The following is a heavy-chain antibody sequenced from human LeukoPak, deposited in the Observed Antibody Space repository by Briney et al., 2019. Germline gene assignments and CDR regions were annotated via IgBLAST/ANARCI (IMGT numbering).Heavy chain of an antibody. J-gene: IGHJ5*02. CDR3: ARDANYFGSGMTYNWFDP. CDR2: ISGSGGST. CDR1: GFTFSSYA. V-gene: IGHV3-23*01. Sequence: GGSLRLSCAASGFTFSSYAMSWVRQAPGKGLEWVSAISGSGGSTYYADSVRGRFTISRDNSQNTLFLQMNSLTAEDTAMYFCARDANYFGSGMTYNWFDPWGQGTLVTVSS. D-gene: IGHD3-10*01.